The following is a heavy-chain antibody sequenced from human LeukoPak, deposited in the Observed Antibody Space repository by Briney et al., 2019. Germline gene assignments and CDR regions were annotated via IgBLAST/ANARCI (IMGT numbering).Heavy chain of an antibody. CDR2: INPSGGST. D-gene: IGHD6-19*01. Sequence: ASVKVSCKASGYTFTSYYMHWVRQAPGQGLEWMGIINPSGGSTSYAQKFQGRVTMTRDTSTSTVYMELSSLRSEDTAVYYCARVRGYSSGWPSDAFDIWAQGTMVTVSS. J-gene: IGHJ3*02. CDR1: GYTFTSYY. V-gene: IGHV1-46*03. CDR3: ARVRGYSSGWPSDAFDI.